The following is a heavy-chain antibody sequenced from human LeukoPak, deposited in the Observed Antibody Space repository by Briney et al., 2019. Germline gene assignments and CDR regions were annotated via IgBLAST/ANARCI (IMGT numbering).Heavy chain of an antibody. D-gene: IGHD1-1*01. CDR1: GGSISSGSYY. CDR2: IHTSGTT. V-gene: IGHV4-61*02. CDR3: ARNVGNNWFDT. Sequence: SETLSLTCTVSGGSISSGSYYWSWIRQPAGKGLEWIGRIHTSGTTNYNPSLNSRVAMSVDTSKNQFSLKLTSVTAADTAVYFCARNVGNNWFDTWGQGTLVTVSS. J-gene: IGHJ5*02.